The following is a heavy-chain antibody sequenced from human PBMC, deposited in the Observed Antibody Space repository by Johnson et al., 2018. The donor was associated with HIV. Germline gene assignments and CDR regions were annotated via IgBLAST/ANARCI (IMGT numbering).Heavy chain of an antibody. D-gene: IGHD6-19*01. J-gene: IGHJ3*02. CDR1: GFTFSSYW. CDR2: INSDGSST. V-gene: IGHV3-74*01. CDR3: AREGSGWYDAFDI. Sequence: EVQLVESGGRLVQPGGSLRLSCAASGFTFSSYWMHWVRQAPGKGLVWVSRINSDGSSTNYADSVKGRFTISRDNAKNTLYLQMNSLRADDTAVYYCAREGSGWYDAFDIWGQGTMVTVSS.